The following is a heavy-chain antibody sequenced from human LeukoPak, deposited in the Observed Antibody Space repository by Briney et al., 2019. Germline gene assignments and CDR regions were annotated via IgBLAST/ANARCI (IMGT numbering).Heavy chain of an antibody. CDR1: GFTFSSYW. V-gene: IGHV3-7*01. CDR3: ARGAMIVVAASFVDY. CDR2: IKQDGSEK. J-gene: IGHJ4*02. Sequence: GGSLRLSCAASGFTFSSYWMSWVRQAPGKGLEGVANIKQDGSEKYYVDSVKGRFTISRDNAKNSLYLQMNSLRAEDTAVYYCARGAMIVVAASFVDYWGQGTLVTVSS. D-gene: IGHD3-22*01.